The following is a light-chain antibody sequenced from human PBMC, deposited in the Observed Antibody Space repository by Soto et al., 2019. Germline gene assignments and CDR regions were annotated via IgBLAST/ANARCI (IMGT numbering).Light chain of an antibody. V-gene: IGKV1-5*03. J-gene: IGKJ2*02. CDR3: QQYNNFSCT. Sequence: DIQMTQSPSTLSGSVGDRVTITCRASQTISSWLAWYQQTPEKAPKLLIYEASSLESGVPSRFSGSGSGTDFPLTISRLQPDDFATYYCQQYNNFSCTFGQGTRLEIK. CDR1: QTISSW. CDR2: EAS.